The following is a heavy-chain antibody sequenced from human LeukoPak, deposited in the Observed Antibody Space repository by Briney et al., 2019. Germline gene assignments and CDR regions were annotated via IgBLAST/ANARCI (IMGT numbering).Heavy chain of an antibody. Sequence: SETLSLTCTVSGGSISSYYWCWIRQPPGKGLEWIGYIYYSGSTNYNPSLKSRVTISVDTSKNQFSLKLSSVTAADTAVYYCASTSNWRQGSAFDIWGQGTMVTVSS. CDR3: ASTSNWRQGSAFDI. CDR1: GGSISSYY. D-gene: IGHD1-20*01. V-gene: IGHV4-59*01. CDR2: IYYSGST. J-gene: IGHJ3*02.